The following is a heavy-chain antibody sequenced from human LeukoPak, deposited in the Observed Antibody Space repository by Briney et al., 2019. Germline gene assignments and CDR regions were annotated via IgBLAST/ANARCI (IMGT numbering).Heavy chain of an antibody. CDR1: GDSGSSNSAA. V-gene: IGHV6-1*01. CDR3: AREEFPGLAANVFDY. J-gene: IGHJ4*02. CDR2: TFYRSKWYN. D-gene: IGHD6-13*01. Sequence: LQTLSLTCDISGDSGSSNSAAWNWIRQSPSSGLERLGRTFYRSKWYNDYAESVRVRISINPDTAQNPFFPQLKSVTPEDTAVYYCAREEFPGLAANVFDYWGEGILVTVSS.